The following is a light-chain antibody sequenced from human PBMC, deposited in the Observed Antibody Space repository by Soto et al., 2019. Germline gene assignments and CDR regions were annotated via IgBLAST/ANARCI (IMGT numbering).Light chain of an antibody. V-gene: IGKV3-15*01. CDR2: GAS. CDR3: QQDNNWPLT. J-gene: IGKJ4*01. Sequence: EIVMTQSPATLSVSPGERANLSCRASQSVSSNLAWYQQKPGQAPRLLIYGASTRATGIPARFSGSGSGTEFTLTISSLQSEDFAVYYCQQDNNWPLTFGGGTKVDIK. CDR1: QSVSSN.